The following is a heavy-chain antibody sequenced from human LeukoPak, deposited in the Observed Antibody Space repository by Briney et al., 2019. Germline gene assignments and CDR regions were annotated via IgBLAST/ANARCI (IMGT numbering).Heavy chain of an antibody. D-gene: IGHD4-17*01. V-gene: IGHV3-30*02. Sequence: PGGSLRLSCAASGFTFSSYGMHWVRQAPGKGLEWVAFIRYDGSKKHHADSVKGRFTISRDNSKNTLYLQMNSLRAEDTAVYYCAKDRLLDYGDYVGWFDPWGQGTLVTVSS. CDR3: AKDRLLDYGDYVGWFDP. CDR1: GFTFSSYG. CDR2: IRYDGSKK. J-gene: IGHJ5*02.